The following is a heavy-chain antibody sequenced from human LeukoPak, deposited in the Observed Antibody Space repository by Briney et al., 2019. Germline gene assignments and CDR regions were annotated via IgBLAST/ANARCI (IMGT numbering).Heavy chain of an antibody. J-gene: IGHJ4*02. Sequence: GGSLRLSCAASGFTFSRYWMHWVRQAPGKGLVWVSLIKSDGSTPTYADSVKGRFTISRDNAKNTLYLQMNSLRVEDTALYYCARDGNYAPDSWGQGTLVTVSS. V-gene: IGHV3-74*01. D-gene: IGHD3-22*01. CDR2: IKSDGSTP. CDR3: ARDGNYAPDS. CDR1: GFTFSRYW.